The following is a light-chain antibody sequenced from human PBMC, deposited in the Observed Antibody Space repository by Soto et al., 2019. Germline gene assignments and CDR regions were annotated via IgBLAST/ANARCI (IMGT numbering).Light chain of an antibody. V-gene: IGKV3-20*01. CDR3: QQYGSSPTWT. Sequence: EVVLTQSPGTLSLSPGERASLSCRASQSVSSNYLAWFQQKPGQAPRLLIYDASTRATGIPDRFSGSGSGTDFTLTISRLEPEDSAVYYCQQYGSSPTWTFGQGTKVDI. CDR2: DAS. CDR1: QSVSSNY. J-gene: IGKJ1*01.